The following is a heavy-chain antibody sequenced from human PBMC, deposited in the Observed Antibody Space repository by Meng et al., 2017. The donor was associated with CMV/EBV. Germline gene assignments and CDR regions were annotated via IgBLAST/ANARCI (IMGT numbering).Heavy chain of an antibody. CDR2: INWNGGST. CDR3: ARELAARNWFDP. Sequence: GESLKISCAASGFTFDDYTMHWVRQAPGKGLEWVSGINWNGGSTGYADSVKGRFTISRDNAKNSLYLQMNSLRAEDTALYYCARELAARNWFDPWGQGTLVTVSS. V-gene: IGHV3-20*04. CDR1: GFTFDDYT. D-gene: IGHD6-6*01. J-gene: IGHJ5*02.